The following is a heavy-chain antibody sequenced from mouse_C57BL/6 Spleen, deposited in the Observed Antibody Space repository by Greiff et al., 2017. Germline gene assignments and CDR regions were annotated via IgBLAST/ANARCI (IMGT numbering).Heavy chain of an antibody. Sequence: QVQLQQPGAELVRPGSSVKLSCKASGYTFTSYWMHWVKQRPIQGLEWIGNIDTSDSETHYNQKFKDNATLTLDKSSSTAYMQLSILTSEVSAVYYCARSGRYCNFYYYAMDYWGQGTSVTVSS. J-gene: IGHJ4*01. CDR3: ARSGRYCNFYYYAMDY. V-gene: IGHV1-52*01. CDR2: IDTSDSET. D-gene: IGHD2-1*01. CDR1: GYTFTSYW.